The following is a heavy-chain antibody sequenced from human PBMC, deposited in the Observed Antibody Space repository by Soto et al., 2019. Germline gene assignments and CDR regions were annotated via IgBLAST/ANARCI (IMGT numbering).Heavy chain of an antibody. CDR3: ARGACITSAGTYYGMDV. CDR1: GDSVSSNSAA. V-gene: IGHV6-1*01. J-gene: IGHJ6*02. Sequence: PSQTLSLTCVISGDSVSSNSAAWNWIRQSPSRGLEWLGRTYYRSKWYNDYAVSVKSRITINPDTSKNQFSLQLNSVTPEDTAVYYCARGACITSAGTYYGMDVCGQGSTVIVS. D-gene: IGHD6-13*01. CDR2: TYYRSKWYN.